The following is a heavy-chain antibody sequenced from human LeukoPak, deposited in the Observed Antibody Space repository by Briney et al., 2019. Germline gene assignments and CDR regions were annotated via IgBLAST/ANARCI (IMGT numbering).Heavy chain of an antibody. Sequence: PSETLSLTCAVYGGSFSGYYWSWIRQHPGKGLEWIGYIYYSGRTYYNPSLKSPVTISVDTSKNQFSLKLSSVTAADTAVYYCARGGVYGGRYMDVWGQGTTVSVSS. CDR3: ARGGVYGGRYMDV. V-gene: IGHV4-31*11. CDR1: GGSFSGYY. CDR2: IYYSGRT. J-gene: IGHJ6*02. D-gene: IGHD3-10*01.